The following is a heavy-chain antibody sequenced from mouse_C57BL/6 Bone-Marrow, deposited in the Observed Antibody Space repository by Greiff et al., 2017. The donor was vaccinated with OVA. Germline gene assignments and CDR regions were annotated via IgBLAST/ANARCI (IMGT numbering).Heavy chain of an antibody. J-gene: IGHJ2*01. D-gene: IGHD1-1*01. CDR2: ISSGSSTI. V-gene: IGHV5-17*01. CDR1: GFTFSDYG. CDR3: ARTHITTVVASFDY. Sequence: EVKLMESGGGLVKPGGSLKLSCAASGFTFSDYGMHWVRQAPEKGLEWVAYISSGSSTIYYADTVKGRFTISRDNAKNTLFLQMTSLRSEDTAMYYCARTHITTVVASFDYWGQGTTLTVSS.